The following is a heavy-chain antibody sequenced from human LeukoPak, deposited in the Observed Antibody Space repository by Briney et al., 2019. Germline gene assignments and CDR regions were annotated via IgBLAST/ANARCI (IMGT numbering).Heavy chain of an antibody. V-gene: IGHV5-51*01. D-gene: IGHD3-10*01. CDR2: IYPADSDT. Sequence: GESLKIACQVSGYIFTHYWIGWVRQMPGNGLESMGIIYPADSDTTYSPSFQGQVTISVDKSISTVYLQWSSLKASDTAMYYCARQSRDGSKTRGYYFDYWGQGTLVTVSS. CDR3: ARQSRDGSKTRGYYFDY. J-gene: IGHJ4*02. CDR1: GYIFTHYW.